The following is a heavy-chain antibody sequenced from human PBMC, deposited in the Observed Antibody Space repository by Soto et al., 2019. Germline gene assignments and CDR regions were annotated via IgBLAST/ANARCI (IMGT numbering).Heavy chain of an antibody. J-gene: IGHJ6*02. D-gene: IGHD2-2*01. CDR1: GFTFSSYS. CDR3: ARDPGAVPAAIALFYYGMDV. CDR2: ISSSSSYI. V-gene: IGHV3-21*01. Sequence: EVQLVESGGGLVKPGGSLRLSCAASGFTFSSYSMNWVRQAPGKGLEWVSSISSSSSYIYYADSVKGRFTISRDNAKNSLYLQMNSRRAEDTAVYYCARDPGAVPAAIALFYYGMDVWGQGTTVTVSS.